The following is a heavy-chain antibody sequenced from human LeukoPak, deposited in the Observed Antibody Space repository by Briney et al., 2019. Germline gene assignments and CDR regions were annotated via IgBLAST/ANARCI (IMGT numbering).Heavy chain of an antibody. J-gene: IGHJ6*04. CDR1: GGSFSGYY. CDR3: ARAIVVVPAAINYYYGMDV. D-gene: IGHD2-2*01. V-gene: IGHV4-34*01. CDR2: INHSGST. Sequence: PSETLSLTCAVYGGSFSGYYWSWIRQPPGKGLEWIGEINHSGSTNYNPSLKSRVTISVDTSKNQFSLKLSSVTAADTVVYYCARAIVVVPAAINYYYGMDVWGKGTTVTVSS.